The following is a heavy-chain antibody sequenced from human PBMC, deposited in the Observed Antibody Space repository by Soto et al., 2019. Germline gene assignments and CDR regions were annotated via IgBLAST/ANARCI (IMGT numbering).Heavy chain of an antibody. CDR2: ISNDGSNK. D-gene: IGHD5-18*01. CDR3: AKVGFPYSYGYLFYY. V-gene: IGHV3-30*18. J-gene: IGHJ4*02. CDR1: GFSFSTYG. Sequence: PGGSLRLSCAASGFSFSTYGMHWVRQAPGKGLEWVAFISNDGSNKYYADSVKGRFTISRDNSKNTLYLQMNSLRAEDTAVYYCAKVGFPYSYGYLFYYWGQGTLVTVSS.